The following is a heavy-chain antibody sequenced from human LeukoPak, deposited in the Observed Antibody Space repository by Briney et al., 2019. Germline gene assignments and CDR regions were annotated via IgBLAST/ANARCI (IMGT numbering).Heavy chain of an antibody. V-gene: IGHV3-7*01. Sequence: GGSLRLSCAASGFTFSSYGMHWVRQAPGKGLEWVANIKQDGSEKYYVDSVKGRFTISRDNAKNSLYLQMNSLRAEDTAVYYCARDQRWELLYPDYYFDYWGQGTLVTVSS. CDR1: GFTFSSYG. J-gene: IGHJ4*02. D-gene: IGHD1-26*01. CDR3: ARDQRWELLYPDYYFDY. CDR2: IKQDGSEK.